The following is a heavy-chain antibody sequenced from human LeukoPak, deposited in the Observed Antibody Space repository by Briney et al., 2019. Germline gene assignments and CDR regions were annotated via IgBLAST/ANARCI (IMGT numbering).Heavy chain of an antibody. CDR1: GFTFSSYW. CDR3: ARETSQKGAHYMDV. CDR2: IYYSGST. V-gene: IGHV4-59*01. D-gene: IGHD3-16*01. Sequence: GSLRLSCAVSGFTFSSYWMSWIRQPPGKGLEWIGYIYYSGSTNYNPSLKSRVTISVDTSKNQFSLKLSSVTAADTAVYYCARETSQKGAHYMDVWGKGTTVTISS. J-gene: IGHJ6*03.